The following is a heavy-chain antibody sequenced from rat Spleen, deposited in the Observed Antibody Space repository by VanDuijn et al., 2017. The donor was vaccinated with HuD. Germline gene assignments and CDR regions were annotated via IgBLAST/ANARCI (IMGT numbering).Heavy chain of an antibody. Sequence: EVQLVESGGGLVQPGGSLKLSCVASGFTFNNYWMTWIRQAPGKGLEWVATISTGGGNTYYRDSVRARFTISRDNTKSTLYLQVDSLKSEDTATYYCAKDLDYGPDYWGQGVMVTVSS. J-gene: IGHJ2*01. CDR2: ISTGGGNT. CDR1: GFTFNNYW. V-gene: IGHV5-31*01. D-gene: IGHD1-11*01. CDR3: AKDLDYGPDY.